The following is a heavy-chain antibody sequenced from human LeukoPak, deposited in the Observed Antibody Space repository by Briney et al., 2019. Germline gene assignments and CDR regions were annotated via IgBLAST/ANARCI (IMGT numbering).Heavy chain of an antibody. J-gene: IGHJ4*02. Sequence: PGGAQRLSCAASGFTFSTYWVHWVRQAPGKGLVWVSVINPEGTTATYADSVKGRFTISRDNAKNTLYLQMDSLRAEDTAIYYCVFFYTALKIPYWGQGGLVTVSS. CDR3: VFFYTALKIPY. V-gene: IGHV3-74*01. D-gene: IGHD2-21*02. CDR2: INPEGTTA. CDR1: GFTFSTYW.